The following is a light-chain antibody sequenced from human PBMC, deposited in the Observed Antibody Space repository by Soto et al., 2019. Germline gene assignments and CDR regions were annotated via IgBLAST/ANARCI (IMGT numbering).Light chain of an antibody. CDR1: SSDVGGYNY. Sequence: QSALTQPASVSGSPGQSVTISCTGTSSDVGGYNYVSWYQQHPGKAPKLMIYDVSNRPSGVSNRFSGSKSGNTASLTISGLQAEDEADDYCSSYTSSSTVVFGGGTKRTV. V-gene: IGLV2-14*01. CDR2: DVS. J-gene: IGLJ2*01. CDR3: SSYTSSSTVV.